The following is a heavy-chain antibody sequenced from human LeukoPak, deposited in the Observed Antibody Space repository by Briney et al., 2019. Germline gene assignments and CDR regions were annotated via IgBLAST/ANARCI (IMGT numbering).Heavy chain of an antibody. CDR3: AKDRFLSVAAGRNWRGSFAFDI. CDR1: GFTFSSYG. V-gene: IGHV3-30*02. CDR2: IRYDGSNK. Sequence: GGSLRLSCAASGFTFSSYGMHWVRQAPGKVLEWVAFIRYDGSNKYYADSVKGRFTISRDNSKNTLYLQMNSLRAEDTAVYYCAKDRFLSVAAGRNWRGSFAFDIWGQGTMVTVSS. D-gene: IGHD6-13*01. J-gene: IGHJ3*02.